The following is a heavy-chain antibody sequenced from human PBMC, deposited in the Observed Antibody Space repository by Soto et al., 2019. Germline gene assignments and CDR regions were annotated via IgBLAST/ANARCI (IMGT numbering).Heavy chain of an antibody. CDR1: GKSFSGYI. D-gene: IGHD3-10*01. V-gene: IGHV4-34*01. Sequence: PSETLSLTCTVYGKSFSGYIWTSIRQTPGQGKQWIGQINHSESTYYNPSLESRVTISVDTSKNQFSLKLSSVTAADTAVYYCARGRGILLWFGELHHWFDPWGQGTLVTVSS. CDR3: ARGRGILLWFGELHHWFDP. J-gene: IGHJ5*02. CDR2: INHSEST.